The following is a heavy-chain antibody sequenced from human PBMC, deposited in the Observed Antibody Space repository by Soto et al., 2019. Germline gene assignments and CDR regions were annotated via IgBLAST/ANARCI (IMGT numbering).Heavy chain of an antibody. D-gene: IGHD4-17*01. CDR1: GGTFSSYA. CDR3: AGDMTTVPSAKPRDYYYYYGMDV. V-gene: IGHV1-69*13. CDR2: IIPIFGTA. Sequence: GASVKVSCKASGGTFSSYAISWVRQAPGQGLEWMGGIIPIFGTANYAQKFQGRVTITADESTSTAYMELSSLRSEDTAVYYCAGDMTTVPSAKPRDYYYYYGMDVWGQGTTVTVSS. J-gene: IGHJ6*02.